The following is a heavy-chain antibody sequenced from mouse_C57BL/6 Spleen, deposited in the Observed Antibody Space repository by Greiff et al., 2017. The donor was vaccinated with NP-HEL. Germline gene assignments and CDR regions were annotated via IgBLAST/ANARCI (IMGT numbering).Heavy chain of an antibody. CDR3: VRGDYYGSSPYWYFDV. V-gene: IGHV1-69*01. D-gene: IGHD1-1*01. CDR1: GYTFTSYW. CDR2: IDPSDSYT. Sequence: QVQLQQPGAELVMPGASVKLSCKASGYTFTSYWMHWVKQRPGQGLEWIGEIDPSDSYTNYNQKFKGKSTLTVDKSSSTAYMQLSSLTSEDSAVYYSVRGDYYGSSPYWYFDVWGTGTTVTVSS. J-gene: IGHJ1*03.